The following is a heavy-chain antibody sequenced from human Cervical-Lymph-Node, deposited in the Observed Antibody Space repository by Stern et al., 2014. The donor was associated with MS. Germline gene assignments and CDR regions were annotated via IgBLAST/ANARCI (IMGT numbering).Heavy chain of an antibody. CDR2: IYPGGSET. CDR3: ARQTTAWASDV. D-gene: IGHD1-14*01. Sequence: EVKLVESGAELIRPGESLKISCKGSGFKLSIYWIAWVRQMPGPGLEGMGIIYPGGSETRYSPPFQGKVIMSADKTTRTPYRQQSSLNASDTAMYFCARQTTAWASDVWGQGTLVTVSS. V-gene: IGHV5-51*01. CDR1: GFKLSIYW. J-gene: IGHJ4*02.